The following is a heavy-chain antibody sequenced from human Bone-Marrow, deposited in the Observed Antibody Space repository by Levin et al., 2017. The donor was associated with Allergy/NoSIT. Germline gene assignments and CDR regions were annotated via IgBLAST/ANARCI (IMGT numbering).Heavy chain of an antibody. CDR1: GFNVKTEG. J-gene: IGHJ4*02. CDR3: AKEESITTGGFDY. Sequence: GESLKISCSVSGFNVKTEGMSWVRQAPGKGLEWVSAMRGRGDPTFYADSVKGRFTISKDNFKNILYLLMDNLRADDTATYYCAKEESITTGGFDYWGQGALVMVSS. CDR2: MRGRGDPT. D-gene: IGHD1-14*01. V-gene: IGHV3-23*01.